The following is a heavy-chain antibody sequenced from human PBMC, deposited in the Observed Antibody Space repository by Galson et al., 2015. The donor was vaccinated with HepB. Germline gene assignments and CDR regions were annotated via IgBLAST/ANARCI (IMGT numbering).Heavy chain of an antibody. Sequence: SLRLSCAASGFTFSSYAMSWVRQAPGKGLEWVSAISGSGGSTYYADSVKGRFTISRDNSKNTLYLQMNSLRAEDTAVYYCAKDPYYYGTSRSGAFDIWGQGTMVTVSS. CDR1: GFTFSSYA. V-gene: IGHV3-23*01. D-gene: IGHD3-10*01. J-gene: IGHJ3*02. CDR3: AKDPYYYGTSRSGAFDI. CDR2: ISGSGGST.